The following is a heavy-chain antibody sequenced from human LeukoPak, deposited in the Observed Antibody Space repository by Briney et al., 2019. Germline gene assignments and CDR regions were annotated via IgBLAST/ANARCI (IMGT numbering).Heavy chain of an antibody. D-gene: IGHD2-2*01. J-gene: IGHJ5*01. CDR3: ARDTYCSSTSCPPYNWFDS. Sequence: SQTLSLTCAISGDSVSSNSAAWNWIRQSPSRGLEWLGRTYYRSKWYNDYAVSVKSRITINPDTSKNQFSLQLNSVTPEDTAVYYCARDTYCSSTSCPPYNWFDSWGQGTLVTVSS. V-gene: IGHV6-1*01. CDR2: TYYRSKWYN. CDR1: GDSVSSNSAA.